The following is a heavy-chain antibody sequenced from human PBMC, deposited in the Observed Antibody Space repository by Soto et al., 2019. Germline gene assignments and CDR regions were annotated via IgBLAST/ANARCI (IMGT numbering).Heavy chain of an antibody. D-gene: IGHD3-16*02. CDR1: GFAFSGDA. CDR2: ISGSGSNK. J-gene: IGHJ4*02. Sequence: WGSLRLSCAASGFAFSGDAMSWVRQAPGKGLEWVSAISGSGSNKYYADSVKGRFTISRDNSKNTLYLQMNSLRAEDTAVYYCAADGVIVIGGYFDYWGQGTLVTAPQ. CDR3: AADGVIVIGGYFDY. V-gene: IGHV3-23*01.